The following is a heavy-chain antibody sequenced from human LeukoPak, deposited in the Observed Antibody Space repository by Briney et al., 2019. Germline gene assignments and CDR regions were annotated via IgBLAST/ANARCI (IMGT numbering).Heavy chain of an antibody. CDR1: GYTFTSYG. V-gene: IGHV1-18*01. J-gene: IGHJ4*02. Sequence: ASVKVSCKASGYTFTSYGISWVRQAPGQGLEWMGWISAYNGNTNYAQKLQGRVTMTTDTSTSTAYMELRSLRSDDTAVYYCARDYGWLSSPLTFDYWGQGTLVTVSS. CDR3: ARDYGWLSSPLTFDY. CDR2: ISAYNGNT. D-gene: IGHD2-15*01.